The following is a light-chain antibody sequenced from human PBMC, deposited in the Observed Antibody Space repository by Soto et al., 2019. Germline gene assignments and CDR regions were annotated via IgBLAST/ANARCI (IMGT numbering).Light chain of an antibody. CDR3: QQYNNWPPWT. Sequence: EIVMTQSPATLSVSPGERATLSCRASQSVSSNLAWYQQKPGQAPRLLIYGASTRATGIPARFSGSGSGTEFTLTINSLQSDDLAVYYCQQYNNWPPWTFGQGTKVDIK. CDR1: QSVSSN. CDR2: GAS. J-gene: IGKJ1*01. V-gene: IGKV3-15*01.